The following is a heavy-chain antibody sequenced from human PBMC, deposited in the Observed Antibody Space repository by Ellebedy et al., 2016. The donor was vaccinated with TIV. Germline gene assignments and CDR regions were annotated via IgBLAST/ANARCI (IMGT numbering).Heavy chain of an antibody. V-gene: IGHV3-53*01. CDR3: ARLELLATPDAFDI. CDR2: IYSGTTT. D-gene: IGHD3-10*01. CDR1: GFTVSSNY. Sequence: GGSLRLSXRVSGFTVSSNYMNWVRQSPGKGLEWVSMIYSGTTTYYADSVKGRFTISRDNSKNTLYLQMNSLRVEDTAVYYCARLELLATPDAFDIWGQGTLVTVSS. J-gene: IGHJ3*02.